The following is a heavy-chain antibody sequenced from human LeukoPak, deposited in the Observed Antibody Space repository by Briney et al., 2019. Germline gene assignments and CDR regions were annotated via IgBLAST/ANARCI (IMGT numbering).Heavy chain of an antibody. V-gene: IGHV3-23*01. CDR3: AKDKTTVTAQGAFDI. CDR1: GFTFSSYS. J-gene: IGHJ3*02. CDR2: ISGSGGST. Sequence: GGSLRLSCAASGFTFSSYSMNWVRQAPGKGLEWGSAISGSGGSTYYADSVKGRFTISRDNSKNTLYLQMNSLRAEDTAVYYCAKDKTTVTAQGAFDIWGQGTMVTFSS. D-gene: IGHD4-17*01.